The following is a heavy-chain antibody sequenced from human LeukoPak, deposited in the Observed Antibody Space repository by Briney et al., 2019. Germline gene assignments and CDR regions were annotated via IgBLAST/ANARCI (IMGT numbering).Heavy chain of an antibody. CDR2: IYYSGST. D-gene: IGHD5/OR15-5a*01. Sequence: SETLSLTCTVSGGSISNYYWSWIRQPPGKGLEWIGYIYYSGSTSYNPSLKSRVTISVDTSKKEFSLNLRSVTAADTAVYYCATHAETQCLNCFGPWGQGTLVTVSS. CDR1: GGSISNYY. J-gene: IGHJ5*02. V-gene: IGHV4-59*08. CDR3: ATHAETQCLNCFGP.